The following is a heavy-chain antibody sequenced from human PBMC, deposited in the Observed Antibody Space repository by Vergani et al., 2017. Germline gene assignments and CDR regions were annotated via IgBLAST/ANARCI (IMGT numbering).Heavy chain of an antibody. V-gene: IGHV3-21*01. CDR1: GFTFDDYA. D-gene: IGHD6-6*01. Sequence: EVQLVESGGGLVQPGRSLRLSCAASGFTFDDYAMHWVRQAPGKGLEWVSSISSSSSYIYYADSVKGRFTISRDNAKNSLYLQMNSLRAEDTAVYYCATSGSSASGYFDYWGQGTLVTVSS. CDR2: ISSSSSYI. J-gene: IGHJ4*02. CDR3: ATSGSSASGYFDY.